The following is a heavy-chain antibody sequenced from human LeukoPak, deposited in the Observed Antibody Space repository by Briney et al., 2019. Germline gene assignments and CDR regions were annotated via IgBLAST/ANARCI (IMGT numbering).Heavy chain of an antibody. Sequence: GGSLRLSCVASGFTFSTYSMNWVRQAPGKGLEWVSCISSSNTYIHYADSVKGRFTISRDNAKNSLYLQMSSLRAEDTAVYYCARAPGTIYGNSASTAYCGQRSLVTVSS. V-gene: IGHV3-21*01. CDR2: ISSSNTYI. J-gene: IGHJ4*02. CDR1: GFTFSTYS. CDR3: ARAPGTIYGNSASTAY. D-gene: IGHD1-7*01.